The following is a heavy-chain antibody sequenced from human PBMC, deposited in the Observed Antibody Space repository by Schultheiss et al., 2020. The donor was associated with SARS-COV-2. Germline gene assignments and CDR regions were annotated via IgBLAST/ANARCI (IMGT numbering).Heavy chain of an antibody. CDR1: GGSISSGGYS. D-gene: IGHD2-15*01. Sequence: SETLSLTCAVSGGSISSGGYSWSWIRQPPGKGLEWIGYIYHSGSTYYNPSLKSRVTISVDTSKNQFSLKLSSVTAADTAVYYCARGVAEPIDYYYYYGMDVWGQGTTVTVSS. V-gene: IGHV4-30-2*01. CDR2: IYHSGST. CDR3: ARGVAEPIDYYYYYGMDV. J-gene: IGHJ6*02.